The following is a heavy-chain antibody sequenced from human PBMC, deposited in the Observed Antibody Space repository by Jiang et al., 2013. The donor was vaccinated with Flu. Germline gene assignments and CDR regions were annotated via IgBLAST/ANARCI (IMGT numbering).Heavy chain of an antibody. D-gene: IGHD2-2*01. J-gene: IGHJ6*02. CDR1: EYTFTGYY. CDR2: INPNSGGT. V-gene: IGHV1-2*04. Sequence: SGAEVKKPGASVKVSCKASEYTFTGYYMHWVRQAPGQGLEWMGWINPNSGGTNYAQKFQGWVTMTRDTSISTAYMELSRLRSDDTAVYYCARAAEGTYQNLVVVPAGGMDVWGQGTTVTVSS. CDR3: ARAAEGTYQNLVVVPAGGMDV.